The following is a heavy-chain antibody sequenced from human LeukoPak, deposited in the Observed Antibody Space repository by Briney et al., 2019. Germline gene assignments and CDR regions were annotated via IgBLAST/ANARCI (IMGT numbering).Heavy chain of an antibody. D-gene: IGHD6-13*01. Sequence: GRSLRLSCAASGFTFSSYGMHWVRQAPGKGLEWVAVISYDGSNKYYADSVKGRFTISRDNSKNTLYLQMNSLRAEDTAVYYCAKAAAGEGYFDYWGQGTLVTVSS. V-gene: IGHV3-30*18. CDR3: AKAAAGEGYFDY. CDR2: ISYDGSNK. CDR1: GFTFSSYG. J-gene: IGHJ4*02.